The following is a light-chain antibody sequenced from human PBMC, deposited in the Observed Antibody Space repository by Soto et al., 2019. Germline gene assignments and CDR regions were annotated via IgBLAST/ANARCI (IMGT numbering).Light chain of an antibody. CDR2: EVY. J-gene: IGLJ2*01. CDR1: SSDIGGSNC. V-gene: IGLV2-8*01. Sequence: QSALTQPPSASGSPGQSVTISCTGTSSDIGGSNCVSWFQQHPGKAPKIFIFEVYKRPSGVPDRFSGSKSGNTASLIVSGLQAEDEADYYCSSYAGSGSNNYVIFGGGTKVTVL. CDR3: SSYAGSGSNNYVI.